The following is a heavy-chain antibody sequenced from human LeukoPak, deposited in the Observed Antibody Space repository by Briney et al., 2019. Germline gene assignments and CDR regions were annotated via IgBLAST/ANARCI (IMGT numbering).Heavy chain of an antibody. V-gene: IGHV3-15*01. CDR2: IKSKTDGGTT. CDR3: TTAHSGSYYFGPDY. J-gene: IGHJ4*02. D-gene: IGHD1-26*01. Sequence: GGSLTLSCAASGFTFSNAWMSWVRQAPGKGLEWVGRIKSKTDGGTTDYAAPVKGRFTISRDDSKHTLYLQMNSLKTEETAVYYCTTAHSGSYYFGPDYWGQGTLVTVSS. CDR1: GFTFSNAW.